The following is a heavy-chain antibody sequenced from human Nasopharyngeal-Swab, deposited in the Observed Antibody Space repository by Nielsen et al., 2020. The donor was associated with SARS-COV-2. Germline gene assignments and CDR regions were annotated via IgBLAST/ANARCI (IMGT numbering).Heavy chain of an antibody. CDR3: ARLWNSGSYPSYYYGMDV. Sequence: GGSLRLSCAASGFTLGNYWMSWVRQAPGKGLEWVANINQDGSGKYYLDSVEGRFTIPRDNPKNSLYLQMKSLRAEDTAVYYCARLWNSGSYPSYYYGMDVWGQGTTVTVSS. V-gene: IGHV3-7*01. J-gene: IGHJ6*02. CDR2: INQDGSGK. CDR1: GFTLGNYW. D-gene: IGHD1-26*01.